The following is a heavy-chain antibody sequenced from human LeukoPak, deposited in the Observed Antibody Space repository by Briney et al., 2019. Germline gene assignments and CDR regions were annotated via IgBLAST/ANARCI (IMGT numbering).Heavy chain of an antibody. D-gene: IGHD2-15*01. CDR3: AREYCSGGSCYSND. CDR1: GGSISSSSHY. Sequence: SETLSLTCTVSGGSISSSSHYWGWIRQPPGKGLEWIGNIYYSGSTYYNPSLESRLTISVDTSKNQFSLKLSSVTAADTAVYYCAREYCSGGSCYSNDWGQGTLVTVSS. J-gene: IGHJ4*01. CDR2: IYYSGST. V-gene: IGHV4-39*01.